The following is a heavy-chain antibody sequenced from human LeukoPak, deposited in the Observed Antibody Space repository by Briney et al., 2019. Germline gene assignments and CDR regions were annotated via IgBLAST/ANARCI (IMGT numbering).Heavy chain of an antibody. CDR2: ISAYNGNT. CDR3: ARDQGIYNHRIIDS. CDR1: GYTFSSYG. V-gene: IGHV1-18*01. D-gene: IGHD5-12*01. J-gene: IGHJ4*02. Sequence: ASLKVSCKASGYTFSSYGISWVRQAPGQGLEWMGWISAYNGNTNFAQEFQGRVTMTTDTSTSTASMELRSLRSDDAAVYYCARDQGIYNHRIIDSWGQGTLVTVSS.